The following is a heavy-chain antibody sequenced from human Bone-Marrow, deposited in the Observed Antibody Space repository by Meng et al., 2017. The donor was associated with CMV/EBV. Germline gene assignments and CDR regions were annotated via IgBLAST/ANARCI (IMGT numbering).Heavy chain of an antibody. CDR2: INHSGNT. V-gene: IGHV4-34*01. Sequence: SETLSLTCAVYGGSFTGYYWSWIRQTPGQGLEWIGEINHSGNTNYNPSLGSRATISVDTSKKQLSLNVTSVTAADTSVYYCARGLLSRLRPTNWFDTWGHGTLVTVSS. J-gene: IGHJ5*01. CDR3: ARGLLSRLRPTNWFDT. D-gene: IGHD1-26*01. CDR1: GGSFTGYY.